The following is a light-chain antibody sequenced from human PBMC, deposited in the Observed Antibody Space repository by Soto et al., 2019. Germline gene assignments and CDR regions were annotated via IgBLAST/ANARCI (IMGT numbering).Light chain of an antibody. CDR3: QQSFSTPYT. CDR2: WAS. Sequence: DIVMTQSPDSLAVSLGERATINCKSSQSILFNSNNKNYLVWYQQRPGQSPKLLLYWASSREPGVPDRFSGSGSGTDFTLTISSLQADDVAVYYCQQSFSTPYTFGQGTKVEI. J-gene: IGKJ2*01. V-gene: IGKV4-1*01. CDR1: QSILFNSNNKNY.